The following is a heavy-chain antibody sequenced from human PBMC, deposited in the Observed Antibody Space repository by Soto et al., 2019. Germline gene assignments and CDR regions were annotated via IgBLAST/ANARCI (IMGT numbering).Heavy chain of an antibody. V-gene: IGHV4-4*07. D-gene: IGHD6-13*01. CDR2: IFANGHT. CDR3: VASLAASGFNWLDP. J-gene: IGHJ5*02. CDR1: SDSISSYY. Sequence: PSETLSLTCTVSSDSISSYYWSWVRQPPGKGLEWIGLIFANGHTDYNPSLKSRVTMSVDASKNQFSLRLTSMTAADTAVYYCVASLAASGFNWLDPWGRGTLVTVSS.